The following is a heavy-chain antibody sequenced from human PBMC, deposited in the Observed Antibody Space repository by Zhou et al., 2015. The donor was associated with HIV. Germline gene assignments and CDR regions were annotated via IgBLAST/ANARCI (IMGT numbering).Heavy chain of an antibody. Sequence: QLQLVQSGADVKEPGASVKVSCKASGYIFTGYYMHWVRQAPGQGLEWMGRIDPKSGGTSYAQKFQGRVTMTRDTSIDTAYMELSRLSSDDTAVYYCARDLRGRIAAAGTEFYYYYYMDVWGKGTTVTVSS. CDR3: ARDLRGRIAAAGTEFYYYYYMDV. CDR2: IDPKSGGT. D-gene: IGHD6-13*01. CDR1: GYIFTGYY. J-gene: IGHJ6*03. V-gene: IGHV1-2*06.